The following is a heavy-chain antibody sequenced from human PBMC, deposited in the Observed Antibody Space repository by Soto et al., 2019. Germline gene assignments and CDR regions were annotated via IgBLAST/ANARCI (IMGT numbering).Heavy chain of an antibody. J-gene: IGHJ6*02. CDR2: ISSSGSTI. D-gene: IGHD3-22*01. V-gene: IGHV3-11*01. CDR1: GFTFSDYY. Sequence: QVQLVESGGGLVKPGGSLRLSCAASGFTFSDYYMSWIRQAPGKGLEWVSYISSSGSTIYYADSVKGRFTISRDNAKNSLDLQMNSLRAEDTAVYYCARQKAWTGEWLSLYAPGMDVWGQGTTVTVSS. CDR3: ARQKAWTGEWLSLYAPGMDV.